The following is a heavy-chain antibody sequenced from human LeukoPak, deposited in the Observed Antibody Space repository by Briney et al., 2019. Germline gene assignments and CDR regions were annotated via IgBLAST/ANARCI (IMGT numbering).Heavy chain of an antibody. CDR2: MNPNSGNT. CDR1: GYTFTSYY. Sequence: ASVKVSCKASGYTFTSYYMHWVRQATGQGLEWMGWMNPNSGNTGYAQKFQGRVTITRNTSISTAYMELSSLRSEDTAVYYCARVPPYYDFWSGYSYGGYFDYWGQGTLVTVSS. CDR3: ARVPPYYDFWSGYSYGGYFDY. V-gene: IGHV1-8*03. D-gene: IGHD3-3*01. J-gene: IGHJ4*02.